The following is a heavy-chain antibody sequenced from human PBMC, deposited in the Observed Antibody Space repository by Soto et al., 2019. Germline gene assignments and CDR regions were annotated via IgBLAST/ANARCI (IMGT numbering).Heavy chain of an antibody. J-gene: IGHJ4*02. CDR3: ARGWGYDSNDYYYAY. CDR1: GGTFSRHA. D-gene: IGHD3-22*01. V-gene: IGHV1-69*01. CDR2: IIPIFGTA. Sequence: QVQLVQSGAEVRKPGSSVKVSCKASGGTFSRHAISWVRQAPGQGLEWMGGIIPIFGTANHAQKFQGRVTIIADESTSTVYMELSSLRSDETAMYYCARGWGYDSNDYYYAYWGQGTLVIVSS.